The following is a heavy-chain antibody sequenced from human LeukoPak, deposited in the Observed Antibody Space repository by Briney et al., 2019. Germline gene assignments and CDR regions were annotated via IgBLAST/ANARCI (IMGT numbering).Heavy chain of an antibody. V-gene: IGHV4-39*07. D-gene: IGHD6-13*01. CDR2: IYYSGST. J-gene: IGHJ6*02. CDR3: ARDSAAGNYCYGMDV. CDR1: GGSISSNSFY. Sequence: SETLSLTCTVSGGSISSNSFYWGWIRQPPGKGPEWIGNIYYSGSTNYNPSLKSRVTISVDTSKNQFSLKLSSVTAADTAVYYCARDSAAGNYCYGMDVWGQGTTVTVSS.